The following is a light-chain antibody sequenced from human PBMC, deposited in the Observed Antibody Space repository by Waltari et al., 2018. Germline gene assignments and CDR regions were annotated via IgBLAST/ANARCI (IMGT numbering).Light chain of an antibody. V-gene: IGKV1-39*01. CDR2: AAS. J-gene: IGKJ1*01. CDR3: QQTYSTLGT. CDR1: QSIVSY. Sequence: DIQMTQSPSSLSASVGDRVTITCRASQSIVSYLHWYQQKPGKSPKRLIYAASSLQSGVPSRFSGSGSGTDFTLTISSLQPEDFATYYCQQTYSTLGTFGQGTKVEIK.